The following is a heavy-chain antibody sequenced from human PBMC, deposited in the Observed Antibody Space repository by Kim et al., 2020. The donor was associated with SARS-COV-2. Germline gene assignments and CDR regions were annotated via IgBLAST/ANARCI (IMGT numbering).Heavy chain of an antibody. J-gene: IGHJ4*02. V-gene: IGHV3-7*01. D-gene: IGHD6-19*01. CDR3: ARPVAGY. CDR2: DGSEK. Sequence: DGSEKYYVDSGKGRFTISRDYAKNSLYLQMNSLRAEDTAVYYCARPVAGYWGQGTLVTVSS.